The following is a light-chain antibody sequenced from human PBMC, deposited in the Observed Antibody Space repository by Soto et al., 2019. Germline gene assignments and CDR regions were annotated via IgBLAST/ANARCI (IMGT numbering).Light chain of an antibody. CDR1: DNIGTN. CDR2: NAS. V-gene: IGKV3-15*01. Sequence: VVTQFPATLSVSPGERATLSCRARDNIGTNIAWYQHKPGQSPRLLIYNASTRPPGVAARFSGSGSGTEFTLTISTLQPEDFAVYYCQEYNSWPVYSFGQGTKLEIK. J-gene: IGKJ2*03. CDR3: QEYNSWPVYS.